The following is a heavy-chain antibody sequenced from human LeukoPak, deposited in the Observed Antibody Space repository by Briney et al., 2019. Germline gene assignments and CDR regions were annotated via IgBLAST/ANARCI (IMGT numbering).Heavy chain of an antibody. V-gene: IGHV1-18*01. CDR1: GGTFSSYA. J-gene: IGHJ4*02. CDR2: ISAYNGNT. Sequence: GASVKVSCKASGGTFSSYAISWVRQAPGQGLEWMGWISAYNGNTNYAQKLQGRVTMTTDTSTSTAYMELRSLRSDDTAVYYCAREPRRGGQLLGEAARNDYWGQGTLVTVSS. CDR3: AREPRRGGQLLGEAARNDY. D-gene: IGHD2-2*01.